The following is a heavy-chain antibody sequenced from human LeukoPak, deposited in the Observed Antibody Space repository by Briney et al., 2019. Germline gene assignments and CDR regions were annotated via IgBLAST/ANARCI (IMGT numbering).Heavy chain of an antibody. CDR3: ARDGDGSITMVSNV. CDR1: GFTFSSYS. J-gene: IGHJ4*02. Sequence: GGSLRLSCAASGFTFSSYSMNWVRQAPGKGLEWVSSISSSSSYIYYADSVKGRFTISRDNAKNSLYLQMNSLRAEDTAVYYCARDGDGSITMVSNVWGQGTLVTVSS. V-gene: IGHV3-21*01. CDR2: ISSSSSYI. D-gene: IGHD3-10*01.